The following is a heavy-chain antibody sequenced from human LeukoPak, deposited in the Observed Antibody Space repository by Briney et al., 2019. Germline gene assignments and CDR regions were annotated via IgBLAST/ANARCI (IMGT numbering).Heavy chain of an antibody. D-gene: IGHD5/OR15-5a*01. CDR1: GFTFSSYW. CDR2: INRGGSST. CDR3: ARPQVF. J-gene: IGHJ4*02. V-gene: IGHV3-74*01. Sequence: GGPLRLSCAVSGFTFSSYWKHWARDAPGKARVWVSQINRGGSSTTYAHSVKGRFTISRDHAEITLYLQIHSLRVQDTAVYYCARPQVFWGEGTLVTVSS.